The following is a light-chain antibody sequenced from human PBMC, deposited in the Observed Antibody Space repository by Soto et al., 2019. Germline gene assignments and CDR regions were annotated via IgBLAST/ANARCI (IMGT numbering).Light chain of an antibody. J-gene: IGKJ4*01. Sequence: DIVLTQSPLSLPVTPGEPASISCRSSQSLLHSNGYNYLDWYLQKPGQSPQILINLGSNRASGVSDRFSGSGSGTDFTLKISRVEAEDVGVYYCMQALQTPLCFGGGTKVEIK. CDR1: QSLLHSNGYNY. V-gene: IGKV2-28*01. CDR2: LGS. CDR3: MQALQTPLC.